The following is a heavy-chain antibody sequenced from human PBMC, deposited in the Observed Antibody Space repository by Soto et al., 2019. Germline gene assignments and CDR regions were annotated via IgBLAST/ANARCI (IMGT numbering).Heavy chain of an antibody. D-gene: IGHD1-20*01. CDR3: AKVQYNWNDGCDY. CDR1: GFTFSSYA. V-gene: IGHV3-23*01. Sequence: EVQLLESGGGLVQPGGSLRLSCAASGFTFSSYAMSWVRQAPGKGLVWVSVISGSGHRTYYADSVKGRFTISRDYSKNTLYLQMNNLRAEDTALYYCAKVQYNWNDGCDYWGQGTLVTVSS. J-gene: IGHJ4*02. CDR2: ISGSGHRT.